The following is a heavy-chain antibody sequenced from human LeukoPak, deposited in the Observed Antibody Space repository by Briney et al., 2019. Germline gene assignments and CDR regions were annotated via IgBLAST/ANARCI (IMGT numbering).Heavy chain of an antibody. J-gene: IGHJ3*02. CDR2: IYPGDSDT. D-gene: IGHD3-3*01. CDR3: ARARPVEWDGAFDI. CDR1: GYSFTSYW. Sequence: GESLKISCKGSGYSFTSYWIVWVRQMPAKGLEWMGIIYPGDSDTRYSPSFQGQVTISADKSISTAYLQWSSLKASDTAMYYCARARPVEWDGAFDIWGQGTMVTVSS. V-gene: IGHV5-51*01.